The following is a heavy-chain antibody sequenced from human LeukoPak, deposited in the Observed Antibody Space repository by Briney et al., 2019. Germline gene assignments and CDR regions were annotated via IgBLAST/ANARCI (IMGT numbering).Heavy chain of an antibody. CDR3: ANLFDYGDSPWLPTNDY. CDR1: GFTFSSYA. V-gene: IGHV3-23*01. D-gene: IGHD4-17*01. J-gene: IGHJ4*02. Sequence: GGSLRLSCAASGFTFSSYAMSWVRQAPGKGLEWVSAISGSGGSTYYADSVKGRFTISRDNSKNTLYLQMNSLRAEDTAVYYRANLFDYGDSPWLPTNDYWAREPWSPSPQ. CDR2: ISGSGGST.